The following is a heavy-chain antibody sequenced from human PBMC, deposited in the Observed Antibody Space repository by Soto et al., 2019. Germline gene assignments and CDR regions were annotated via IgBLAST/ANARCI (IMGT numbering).Heavy chain of an antibody. CDR3: ARLHTYYYDSSGYLSYFDY. V-gene: IGHV4-31*03. J-gene: IGHJ4*02. CDR2: IYYSGST. D-gene: IGHD3-22*01. Sequence: PSETLSLTCTVSGGSISSGGYYWSWIRQHPGKGLEWIGYIYYSGSTYYNPSLKSRVTISVDTSKNQFSLKLSSVTAADTAVYYCARLHTYYYDSSGYLSYFDYWGQGTLVTVSS. CDR1: GGSISSGGYY.